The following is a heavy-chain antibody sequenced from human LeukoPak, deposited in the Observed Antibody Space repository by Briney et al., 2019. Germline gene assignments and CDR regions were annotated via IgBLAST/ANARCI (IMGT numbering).Heavy chain of an antibody. V-gene: IGHV3-23*01. CDR3: AKDKGAVTGTFDY. D-gene: IGHD1-14*01. CDR2: LTGGGGGT. Sequence: GGSLRLSCAASGFTFSTYAMSWVRQAPGKGLEWVSGLTGGGGGTSYADSVKGRFTISRDNSKNALYLQMNSLRAEDTAVYYCAKDKGAVTGTFDYWGQGTLVTVSS. CDR1: GFTFSTYA. J-gene: IGHJ4*02.